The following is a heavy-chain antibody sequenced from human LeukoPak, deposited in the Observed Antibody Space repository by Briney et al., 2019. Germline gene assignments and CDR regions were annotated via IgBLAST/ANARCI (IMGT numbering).Heavy chain of an antibody. CDR2: FDPEDGET. V-gene: IGHV1-24*01. Sequence: ASVKVSCKVSGYTLTELSMHWVRQAPGKGLEWMGGFDPEDGETIYAQKFQGRVIMTEDTSTDTAYMELSSLRSEDTAVYYCATDPGVRFLEWLPAGGVTWGQGTLVTVSS. J-gene: IGHJ5*02. D-gene: IGHD3-3*01. CDR3: ATDPGVRFLEWLPAGGVT. CDR1: GYTLTELS.